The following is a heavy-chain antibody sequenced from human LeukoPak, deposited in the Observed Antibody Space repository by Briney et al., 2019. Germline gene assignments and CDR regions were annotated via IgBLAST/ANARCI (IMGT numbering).Heavy chain of an antibody. D-gene: IGHD6-19*01. V-gene: IGHV3-23*01. CDR2: ISGSGGST. J-gene: IGHJ4*02. CDR1: GFTFSSYA. CDR3: ARGPQWLITYFDY. Sequence: QAGGSLRLSCAASGFTFSSYAMSWVRQAPGKGLEWVSAISGSGGSTYYADSVKGRFTISRDNSKNTLYLQMNSLRAEDTAVYYCARGPQWLITYFDYWGQGTLVTVSS.